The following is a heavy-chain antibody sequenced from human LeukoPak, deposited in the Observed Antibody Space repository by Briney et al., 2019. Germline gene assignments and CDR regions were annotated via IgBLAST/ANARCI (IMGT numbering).Heavy chain of an antibody. J-gene: IGHJ6*02. CDR2: ISYDGSNK. D-gene: IGHD5-18*01. V-gene: IGHV3-30-3*01. CDR1: GFTVSSNY. CDR3: ASGVDTAMVLHYYYGMDV. Sequence: GGSLRPSCAASGFTVSSNYMSGVRQAPGKGLGGVAVISYDGSNKYYADSVKGGFTISRDNSKNTLYLQMNSLRAEDTAVYYCASGVDTAMVLHYYYGMDVWGQGTTVTVSS.